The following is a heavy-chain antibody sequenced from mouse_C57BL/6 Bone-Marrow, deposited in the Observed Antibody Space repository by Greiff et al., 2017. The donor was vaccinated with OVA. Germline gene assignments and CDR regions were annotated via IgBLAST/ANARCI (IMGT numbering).Heavy chain of an antibody. CDR2: IDPEDGET. D-gene: IGHD1-1*01. V-gene: IGHV14-2*01. Sequence: VQLQQSGAELVKPGASVKLSCTASGFNIKDYYMPWVKQRTEQGLEWIGRIDPEDGETKYAPKFPGKATITADTSSNTAYLQLSSLTSEDTAVYYCARVVAKDWYFDVWGTGTTVTVSS. CDR1: GFNIKDYY. CDR3: ARVVAKDWYFDV. J-gene: IGHJ1*03.